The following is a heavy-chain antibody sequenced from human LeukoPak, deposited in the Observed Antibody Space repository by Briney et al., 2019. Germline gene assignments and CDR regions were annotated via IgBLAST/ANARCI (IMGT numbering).Heavy chain of an antibody. D-gene: IGHD3/OR15-3a*01. Sequence: GGSLRLSCAASGFTFSSYSMNWVRQAPGKGLEWVSSISSSSSYIYYADSVKGRFTISRDNAKNSLYLQMSSLRAEDTAVYYCARRHVGLVIIKPFDYWGQGTLVTVSP. CDR2: ISSSSSYI. CDR1: GFTFSSYS. V-gene: IGHV3-21*01. CDR3: ARRHVGLVIIKPFDY. J-gene: IGHJ4*02.